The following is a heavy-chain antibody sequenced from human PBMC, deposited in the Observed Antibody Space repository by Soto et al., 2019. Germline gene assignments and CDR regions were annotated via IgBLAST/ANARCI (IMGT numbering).Heavy chain of an antibody. CDR2: LSAYNGDT. CDR1: GYTFINYG. CDR3: ARWSAIVGGAEALDV. D-gene: IGHD1-26*01. J-gene: IGHJ3*01. V-gene: IGHV1-18*01. Sequence: QVQLVQSGAEVKKPGASVRVSCKTSGYTFINYGITWVRQAPGQGLEWMGWLSAYNGDTSSSEKLQDRFTMTTDTSTNTVYMGLRSLTSDDTAVYYCARWSAIVGGAEALDVWGQGTMVIGSS.